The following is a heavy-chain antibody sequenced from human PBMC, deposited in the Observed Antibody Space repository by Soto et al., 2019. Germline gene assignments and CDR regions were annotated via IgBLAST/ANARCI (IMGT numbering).Heavy chain of an antibody. CDR3: ARRALYSNSFDY. D-gene: IGHD4-4*01. CDR2: IYYSGST. Sequence: QVQLQESGPGLVKPSQTLSLTCTVSCGSISSGGYYWSWIRQHPGQGLEWIGYIYYSGSTSYNPSLKSRVTISVDTSKNQFSLKLSSVTAADTAVYYCARRALYSNSFDYWGQVTLVTVSS. CDR1: CGSISSGGYY. V-gene: IGHV4-31*03. J-gene: IGHJ4*02.